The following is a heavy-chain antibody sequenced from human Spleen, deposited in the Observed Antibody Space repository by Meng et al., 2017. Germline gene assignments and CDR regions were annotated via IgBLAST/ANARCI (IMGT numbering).Heavy chain of an antibody. V-gene: IGHV4-34*01. D-gene: IGHD2-21*01. CDR1: GGSFEHSF. J-gene: IGHJ4*02. CDR3: ARVPSPIAHAFDY. Sequence: VQFEQWCAGLLKPSETLSLTWLVSGGSFEHSFWSWTRQSPGTGLDWIGEINPRGSTIYNPSLMTRATLSVAPSQTHLSLTLSSLTAADSAVYYCARVPSPIAHAFDYSAQGTLVTVSS. CDR2: INPRGST.